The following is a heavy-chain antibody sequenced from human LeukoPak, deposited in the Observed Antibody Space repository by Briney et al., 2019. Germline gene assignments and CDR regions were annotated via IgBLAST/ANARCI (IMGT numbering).Heavy chain of an antibody. J-gene: IGHJ4*02. D-gene: IGHD1-1*01. CDR1: GFTFSSYG. CDR2: IWYDGSNK. Sequence: GRSLRLSCAASGFTFSSYGMHWVRQAPGKGLEWVAVIWYDGSNKYYADSVKGRFTISGDDSNTVYLQMSRLRVDDTAVYYCAYLGLSSDWNDVPGPQIDHWGQGALVSVST. V-gene: IGHV3-33*03. CDR3: AYLGLSSDWNDVPGPQIDH.